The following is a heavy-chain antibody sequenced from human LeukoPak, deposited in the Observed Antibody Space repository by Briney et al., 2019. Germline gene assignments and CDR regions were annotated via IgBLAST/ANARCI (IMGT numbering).Heavy chain of an antibody. CDR3: ARDRPDYYGSGSYYEYYYYYMDV. J-gene: IGHJ6*03. CDR2: INHSGST. CDR1: GGSFSNYY. V-gene: IGHV4-34*01. D-gene: IGHD3-10*01. Sequence: SETLSLTCAVYGGSFSNYYWSWIRQPPGKGLEWIGEINHSGSTNYNPSLKSRVTMSVDTSKNQFSLKLSSVTAADTAVYYCARDRPDYYGSGSYYEYYYYYMDVWGKGTTVTISS.